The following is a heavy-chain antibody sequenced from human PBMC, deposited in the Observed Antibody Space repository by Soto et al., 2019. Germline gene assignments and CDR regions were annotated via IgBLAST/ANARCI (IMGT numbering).Heavy chain of an antibody. Sequence: ASVKVSCKASGYTFTGYYMHWVRQAPGQGLEWMGWINPNSGGTNYAQKFQGWVTMTRDTSISTAYMELSRLRSDDTAVYYCARAIVAGKSWFDLWGQGTMVTVSS. CDR2: INPNSGGT. V-gene: IGHV1-2*04. CDR1: GYTFTGYY. J-gene: IGHJ3*01. D-gene: IGHD5-12*01. CDR3: ARAIVAGKSWFDL.